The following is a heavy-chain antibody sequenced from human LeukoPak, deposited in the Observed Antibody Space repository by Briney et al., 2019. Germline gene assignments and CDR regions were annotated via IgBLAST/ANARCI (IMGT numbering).Heavy chain of an antibody. CDR1: GFTFSSYC. D-gene: IGHD3-22*01. CDR2: IRYDGSNK. Sequence: GGSLRLSCAASGFTFSSYCMHWVRQAPGKGLEWVAFIRYDGSNKYYADSVKGRFTISRDNSKNTPYLQIYILIAEDTAVYYCTKVRIPEYYYVSSGYYSYWGQGTLVTVSS. J-gene: IGHJ4*02. V-gene: IGHV3-30*02. CDR3: TKVRIPEYYYVSSGYYSY.